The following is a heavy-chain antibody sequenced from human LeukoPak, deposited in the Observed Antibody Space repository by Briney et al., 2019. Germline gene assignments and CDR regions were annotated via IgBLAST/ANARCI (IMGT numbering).Heavy chain of an antibody. CDR2: ISGSGGST. V-gene: IGHV3-23*01. J-gene: IGHJ4*02. CDR3: ATSPPYDYIWGSYRSVFDY. D-gene: IGHD3-16*02. Sequence: GGSLRLSCAASGFTFSSYAMSWVRQAPGKGLEWVSAISGSGGSTYYADSVKGRFTISRDNSKNTLYLQMNSLKAEDTAVYYCATSPPYDYIWGSYRSVFDYWGQGTLVTVSS. CDR1: GFTFSSYA.